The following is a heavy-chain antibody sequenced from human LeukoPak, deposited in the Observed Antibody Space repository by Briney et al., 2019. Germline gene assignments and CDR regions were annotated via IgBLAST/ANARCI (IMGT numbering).Heavy chain of an antibody. CDR3: ASGRIKNGMDV. J-gene: IGHJ6*02. CDR1: GGSISSGGYF. V-gene: IGHV4-31*03. Sequence: PSQTLPLTCTVSGGSISSGGYFWSWIRQHPGKGLEWIGYIYYSGSTYYNPSLKSRVTISVDTSKNQFSLKLSSVTAADTAVYYCASGRIKNGMDVWGQGTTVTVSS. CDR2: IYYSGST. D-gene: IGHD5-24*01.